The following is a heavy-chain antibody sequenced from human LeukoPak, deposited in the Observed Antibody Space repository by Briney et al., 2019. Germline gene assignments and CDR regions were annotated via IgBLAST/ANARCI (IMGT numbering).Heavy chain of an antibody. CDR1: RFTFTTYG. CDR2: ILNDEIDK. CDR3: AKDGVVGATRGWFDP. J-gene: IGHJ5*02. V-gene: IGHV3-30*02. Sequence: GGSLRLSCAASRFTFTTYGMRWVRQAPGKGLEWVAFILNDEIDKFYADSVKGRFTISRDNSKNTLSLQMNSLRAEDTAVYYCAKDGVVGATRGWFDPWGQGTLVTVSS. D-gene: IGHD2-15*01.